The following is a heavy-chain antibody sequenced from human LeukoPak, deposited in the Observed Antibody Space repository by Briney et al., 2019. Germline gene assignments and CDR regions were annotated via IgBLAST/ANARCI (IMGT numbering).Heavy chain of an antibody. D-gene: IGHD3-10*01. V-gene: IGHV3-21*01. CDR1: GFTFSSYS. J-gene: IGHJ4*02. CDR2: ISSSSSYI. Sequence: TGGSLRLSCAASGFTFSSYSMNWVRQAPGKGLEWVSSISSSSSYIYYADSVKGRFTISRDNAKNSLYLQMNSLRAEDTAVYYCAREMVRGVIPLIFDYWGQGTLVTVSS. CDR3: AREMVRGVIPLIFDY.